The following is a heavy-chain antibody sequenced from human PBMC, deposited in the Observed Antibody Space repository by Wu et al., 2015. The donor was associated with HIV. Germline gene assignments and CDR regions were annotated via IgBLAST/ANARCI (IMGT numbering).Heavy chain of an antibody. D-gene: IGHD3-22*01. Sequence: QVQLVQSGAEVKKPGASVKVSCKVSGGSLTNYVITWVRQAPGQGLEWMGGITPISGTPEFAQKFQGRVTITTDESTKTAFMALNSLTSEDTAIYYCARGSYDYDSGGYSMSGFDIWGQGTLVTVSS. CDR2: ITPISGTP. V-gene: IGHV1-69*01. CDR3: ARGSYDYDSGGYSMSGFDI. CDR1: GGSLTNYV. J-gene: IGHJ3*02.